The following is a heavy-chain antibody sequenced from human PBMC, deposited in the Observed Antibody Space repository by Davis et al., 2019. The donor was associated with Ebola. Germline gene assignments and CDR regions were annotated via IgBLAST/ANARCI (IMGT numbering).Heavy chain of an antibody. Sequence: PGGSLRLSCAASGRTFSGYVMHWVRQGPGRGLEWVALITFDGSVQSYADSVRGRFTISRDNPTNTLYLQMNSLRAEDTAVYYCARGYYGAGSYYAAFDYWGQGTLVTVSS. CDR3: ARGYYGAGSYYAAFDY. CDR1: GRTFSGYV. D-gene: IGHD3-10*01. J-gene: IGHJ4*02. CDR2: ITFDGSVQ. V-gene: IGHV3-30*03.